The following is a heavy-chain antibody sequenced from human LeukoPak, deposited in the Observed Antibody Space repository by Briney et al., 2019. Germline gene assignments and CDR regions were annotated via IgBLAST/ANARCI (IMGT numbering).Heavy chain of an antibody. D-gene: IGHD3-22*01. CDR3: ARAHYYDSKTGFDY. Sequence: ASVKVSCKTSGYTFSAFYMHWVRQAPGRGLEWMGWINPNSGGTNYAQKFQGRVTMTRDTSISTAYMELSRLRSDDTAVYYCARAHYYDSKTGFDYWGQGTLVTVSS. CDR2: INPNSGGT. CDR1: GYTFSAFY. J-gene: IGHJ4*02. V-gene: IGHV1-2*02.